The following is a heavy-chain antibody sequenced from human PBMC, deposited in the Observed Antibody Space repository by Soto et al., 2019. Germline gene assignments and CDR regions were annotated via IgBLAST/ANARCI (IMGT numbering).Heavy chain of an antibody. CDR3: ARIHSSSSSDVDV. CDR2: TYYKSKRDS. Sequence: SQTLSLTCAISVDSVSLKSAAWNSVRQSPSRGLEWLERTYYKSKRDSKYAGPVKSRISNNPDTSKKQSVLQLNSGTTEDTAVYYCARIHSSSSSDVDVWGQGTTVTVSS. J-gene: IGHJ6*02. D-gene: IGHD6-6*01. CDR1: VDSVSLKSAA. V-gene: IGHV6-1*01.